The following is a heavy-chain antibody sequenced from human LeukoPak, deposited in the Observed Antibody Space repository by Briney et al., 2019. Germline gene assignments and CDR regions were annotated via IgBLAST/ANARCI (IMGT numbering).Heavy chain of an antibody. CDR1: GFTFSSYS. V-gene: IGHV3-48*01. J-gene: IGHJ4*02. Sequence: GWSLRLSCAASGFTFSSYSMNWVRQAPGKGLEWVSYISSSSSTIYYADSVKGRFTISRDNAKNSLYLQMNSLRAEDTAVYYCARGPLDPGQLWFQRWGQGTLVTVSS. D-gene: IGHD5-18*01. CDR3: ARGPLDPGQLWFQR. CDR2: ISSSSSTI.